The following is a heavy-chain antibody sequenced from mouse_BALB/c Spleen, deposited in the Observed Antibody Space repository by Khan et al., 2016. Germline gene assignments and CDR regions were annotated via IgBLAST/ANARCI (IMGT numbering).Heavy chain of an antibody. D-gene: IGHD1-1*01. CDR1: GYTFTTYW. J-gene: IGHJ3*01. V-gene: IGHV1-7*01. Sequence: QVQLQQSGAELAKPGASVKMSCKASGYTFTTYWMHWVKQRPGQGLEWIGYINPSTGYTEYNQKFKDKATLTADKSSSTAYMQLSSLTSEDSAVYYCARSVADAYWGQGTLVTVSA. CDR3: ARSVADAY. CDR2: INPSTGYT.